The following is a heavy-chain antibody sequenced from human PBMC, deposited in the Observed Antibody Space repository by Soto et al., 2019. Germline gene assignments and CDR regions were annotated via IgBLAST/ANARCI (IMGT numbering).Heavy chain of an antibody. CDR2: IYHSGST. D-gene: IGHD2-2*01. Sequence: QVQLQESGPGLVKPSGTLSLTCAVSSGSISSSNWWSWVRQPPGKGLEWIGEIYHSGSTNYNPSLKRRVTISVDKSKNQSSLKLSSVTAADTAVYYCARAPLGYCSSTSCYSAEPHWYFDLWGRGTLVTVSS. V-gene: IGHV4-4*02. J-gene: IGHJ2*01. CDR3: ARAPLGYCSSTSCYSAEPHWYFDL. CDR1: SGSISSSNW.